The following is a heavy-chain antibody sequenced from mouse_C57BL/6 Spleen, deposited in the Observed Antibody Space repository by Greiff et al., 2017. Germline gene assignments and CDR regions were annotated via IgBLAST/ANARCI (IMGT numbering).Heavy chain of an antibody. Sequence: QVQLQQSGAELVRPGTSVKVSCKASGYAFTNYLIEWVKQRPGQGLEWIGVINPGSGGTNYNEKFKGKATLTADKSSSTAYMQLSSLTSEDSAVYFCARKGAKFDYWGQGTTLTVSS. J-gene: IGHJ2*01. D-gene: IGHD3-1*01. CDR3: ARKGAKFDY. CDR1: GYAFTNYL. V-gene: IGHV1-54*01. CDR2: INPGSGGT.